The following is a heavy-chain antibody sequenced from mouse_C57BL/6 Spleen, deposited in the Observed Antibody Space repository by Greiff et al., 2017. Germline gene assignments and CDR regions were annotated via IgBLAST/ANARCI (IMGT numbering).Heavy chain of an antibody. CDR1: GFTFSSYA. V-gene: IGHV5-4*03. J-gene: IGHJ1*03. Sequence: EVKVEESGGGLVKPGGSLKLSCAASGFTFSSYAMSWVRQTPEKRLEWVATISDGGSYTYYPDNVQGRFTISRDNAKNNLYLQMSHLKSEDTAMYYCARRRGYFDVWGTGTTVTVSS. CDR3: ARRRGYFDV. CDR2: ISDGGSYT.